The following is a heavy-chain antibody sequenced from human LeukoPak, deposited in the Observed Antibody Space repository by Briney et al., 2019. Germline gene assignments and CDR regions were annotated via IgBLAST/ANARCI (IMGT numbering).Heavy chain of an antibody. D-gene: IGHD6-6*01. CDR2: IYTSGST. J-gene: IGHJ4*02. Sequence: PSETLSLTCAVYGGSISSYYWSWIRQPAGKGLEWIGRIYTSGSTNYNPSLKSRVTMSVDTSKNQFSLKLSSVTAADTAVYYCASKEQLVFRAYDYWGQGTLVTVSS. CDR3: ASKEQLVFRAYDY. CDR1: GGSISSYY. V-gene: IGHV4-59*10.